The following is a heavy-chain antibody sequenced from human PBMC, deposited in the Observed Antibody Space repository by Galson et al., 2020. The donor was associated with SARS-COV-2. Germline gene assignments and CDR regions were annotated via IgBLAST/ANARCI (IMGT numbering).Heavy chain of an antibody. Sequence: GESLNISSTASGVTFGDYAISWFRQAPGPGLEFVGFIRTKPYGMTTHYAASVRGRFTISNDDSNSIAYLQMNSLTTGDTAVYYCSRAMPTDVPDYWGQGTLVTVTS. CDR2: IRTKPYGMTT. J-gene: IGHJ4*02. CDR1: GVTFGDYA. V-gene: IGHV3-49*03. D-gene: IGHD3-10*02. CDR3: SRAMPTDVPDY.